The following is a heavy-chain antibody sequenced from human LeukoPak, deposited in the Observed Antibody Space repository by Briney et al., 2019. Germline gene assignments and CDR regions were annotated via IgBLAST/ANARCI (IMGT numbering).Heavy chain of an antibody. V-gene: IGHV1-24*01. CDR1: GYTLTELS. CDR3: ATEGAAAPSYYHYGMDV. CDR2: FDPEDGET. J-gene: IGHJ6*02. Sequence: GASVKVSCKVSGYTLTELSMHWERQAPGKGLEWMGGFDPEDGETIYAQKFQGRVTMTEDTSTDTAYMELSILRSEDTAVYYCATEGAAAPSYYHYGMDVWGQGTTVTVSS. D-gene: IGHD2-15*01.